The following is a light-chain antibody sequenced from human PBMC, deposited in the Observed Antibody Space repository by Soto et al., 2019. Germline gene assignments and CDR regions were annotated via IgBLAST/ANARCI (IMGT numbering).Light chain of an antibody. CDR3: FAHKSSNTRI. CDR2: EVS. J-gene: IGLJ2*01. Sequence: QSALTQPASVSGSPGQSITISCTGTSSDVGRYKFVSWYQVHPGKAPQLMIYEVSNRPSGVSNRFSGSKSGNTASLTISGLQAEDEADYYCFAHKSSNTRIFGGGTKLTVL. CDR1: SSDVGRYKF. V-gene: IGLV2-14*01.